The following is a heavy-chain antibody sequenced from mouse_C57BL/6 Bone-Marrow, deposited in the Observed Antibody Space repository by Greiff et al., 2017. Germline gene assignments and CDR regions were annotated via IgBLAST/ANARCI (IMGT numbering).Heavy chain of an antibody. CDR2: IYPGSGST. Sequence: VQLQQPGAELVKPGASVKMSCKASGYTFTSYWITWVKQRPGQGLEWIGDIYPGSGSTNYNEKFKSKATLTVDTSSSTAYMQLSSLTSEDSAVYYCARKATGVGEGFAYWGQGTLVTVSA. D-gene: IGHD1-1*01. CDR3: ARKATGVGEGFAY. CDR1: GYTFTSYW. V-gene: IGHV1-55*01. J-gene: IGHJ3*01.